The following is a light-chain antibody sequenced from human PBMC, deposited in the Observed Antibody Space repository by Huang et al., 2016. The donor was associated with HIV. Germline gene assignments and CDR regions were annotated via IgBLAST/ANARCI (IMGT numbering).Light chain of an antibody. V-gene: IGKV3-15*01. CDR3: QQYNDWPPI. CDR2: GAF. J-gene: IGKJ3*01. Sequence: EIVMTQSPATLSVSPGESVTLSCRASQSISSNLAWYQQNPGQAPRLLIFGAFTRASGIPARFGGSGSGTEFTLTISSLQPEDFAVYYCQQYNDWPPIFGPGTKVDL. CDR1: QSISSN.